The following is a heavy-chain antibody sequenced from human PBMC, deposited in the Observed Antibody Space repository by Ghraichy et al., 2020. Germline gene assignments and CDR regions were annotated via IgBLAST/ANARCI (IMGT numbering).Heavy chain of an antibody. J-gene: IGHJ3*02. V-gene: IGHV1-3*01. D-gene: IGHD3-9*01. CDR3: ARDRGILTGYYHDAFDI. CDR1: GYTFTSYA. CDR2: INAGNGNT. Sequence: ASVKVSCKASGYTFTSYAMHWVRQAPGQRLEWMGWINAGNGNTKYSQKFQGRVTITRDTSASTAYMELSSLRSEDTAVYYCARDRGILTGYYHDAFDIWGQGTMVTVSS.